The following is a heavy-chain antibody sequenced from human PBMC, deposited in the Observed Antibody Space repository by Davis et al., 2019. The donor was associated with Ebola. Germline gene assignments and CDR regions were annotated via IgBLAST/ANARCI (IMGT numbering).Heavy chain of an antibody. V-gene: IGHV3-48*02. CDR3: ARDLLYYYDSSDDAFDI. J-gene: IGHJ3*02. CDR2: ISSSSSTI. Sequence: PGGSLRLSCAASGFTFSSYSMNWVRQAPGKGLEWVSYISSSSSTIYYADSVKGRFTISRDNAKNSLYLQMNSLRDEDTAVYYCARDLLYYYDSSDDAFDIWGQGTMVTVSS. D-gene: IGHD3-22*01. CDR1: GFTFSSYS.